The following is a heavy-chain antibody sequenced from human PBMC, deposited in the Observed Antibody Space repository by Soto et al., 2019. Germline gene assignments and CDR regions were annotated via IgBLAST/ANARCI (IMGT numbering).Heavy chain of an antibody. V-gene: IGHV4-4*07. CDR3: ARYFNYYGTNWFDP. D-gene: IGHD3-10*01. J-gene: IGHJ5*02. CDR2: IYTSGST. Sequence: QVQLQESGPGLVKPSETLSLTCTVSGGSISSYYWSWIRQPAGKGLEWIGRIYTSGSTNYNPSLKSRVTMSVDTSKNQFSLKLSSVTAADTAVYYCARYFNYYGTNWFDPWGQGTLVTVSS. CDR1: GGSISSYY.